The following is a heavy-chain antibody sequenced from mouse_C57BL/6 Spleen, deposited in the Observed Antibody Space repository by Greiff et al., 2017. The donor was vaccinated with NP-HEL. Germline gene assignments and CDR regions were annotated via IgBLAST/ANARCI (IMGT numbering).Heavy chain of an antibody. CDR2: INYDGSST. Sequence: EVKLMESEGGLVQPGSSMKLSCTASGFTFSDYYMAWVRQVPEKGLEWVANINYDGSSTYYLDSLKSRFIISRDNAKNILYLQMSSLKSEDTATYYCARGDYDEDFDYWGQGTTLTVSS. V-gene: IGHV5-16*01. J-gene: IGHJ2*01. CDR3: ARGDYDEDFDY. D-gene: IGHD2-4*01. CDR1: GFTFSDYY.